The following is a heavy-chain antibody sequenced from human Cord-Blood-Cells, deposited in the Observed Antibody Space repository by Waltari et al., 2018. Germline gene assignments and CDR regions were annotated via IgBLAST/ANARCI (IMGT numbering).Heavy chain of an antibody. CDR3: ARLTLANWGEDDY. Sequence: EVQLVESGGGLIQPGGSLRLSCAASGFTVSSNYMSWARQAPGKGLEWVSVIYSGGSTYYADSVKGRFTISRDNSKNTLYLQMNSLRAEDTAVYYCARLTLANWGEDDYWGQGTLVTVSS. V-gene: IGHV3-53*01. CDR2: IYSGGST. J-gene: IGHJ4*02. D-gene: IGHD7-27*01. CDR1: GFTVSSNY.